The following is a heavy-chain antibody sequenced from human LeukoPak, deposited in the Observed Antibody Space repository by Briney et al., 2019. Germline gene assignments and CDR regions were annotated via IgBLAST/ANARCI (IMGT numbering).Heavy chain of an antibody. Sequence: GRSLRLSCAASGYTFDDYAMHWVRQVPGKGLEWVSAISGSGGSTYYADSVKGRFTISRDNSKNTLYLQMNSLRAEDTAVYYCASVLTMVRGVDPGYYGMDVWGQGTTVTVSS. CDR1: GYTFDDYA. V-gene: IGHV3-23*01. CDR3: ASVLTMVRGVDPGYYGMDV. J-gene: IGHJ6*02. CDR2: ISGSGGST. D-gene: IGHD3-10*01.